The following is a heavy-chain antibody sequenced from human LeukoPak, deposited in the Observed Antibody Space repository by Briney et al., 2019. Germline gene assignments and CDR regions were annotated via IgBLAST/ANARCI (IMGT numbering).Heavy chain of an antibody. Sequence: ASVKVSCKASGYAFTGYYMHWVRQAPGQGLEWMGWTNPNSGGTNYAQKFQGRVTMTRDTSISTAYMELSRLRSDDTAVYYCARGITIFGVVIIRPPNWFDPWGQGTLVTVSS. CDR3: ARGITIFGVVIIRPPNWFDP. CDR2: TNPNSGGT. V-gene: IGHV1-2*02. D-gene: IGHD3-3*01. CDR1: GYAFTGYY. J-gene: IGHJ5*02.